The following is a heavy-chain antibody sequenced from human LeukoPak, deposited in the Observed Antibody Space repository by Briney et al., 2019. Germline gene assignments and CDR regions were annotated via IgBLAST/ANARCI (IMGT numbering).Heavy chain of an antibody. Sequence: GGSLRLSCAVSGFSFTNYWMHWVRQDPGKGLVWVSYISSDGSVTKYADSVKGRFTISRDNSKDAVYLQMNSLRAEDTAVYYCARGGYDYWGQGTLVTVSS. CDR1: GFSFTNYW. CDR2: ISSDGSVT. J-gene: IGHJ4*02. D-gene: IGHD5-12*01. CDR3: ARGGYDY. V-gene: IGHV3-74*03.